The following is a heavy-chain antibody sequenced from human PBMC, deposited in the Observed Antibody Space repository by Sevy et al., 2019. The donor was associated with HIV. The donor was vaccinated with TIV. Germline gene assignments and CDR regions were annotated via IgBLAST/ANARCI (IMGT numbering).Heavy chain of an antibody. CDR1: GGSINSDH. CDR2: VYYTGGT. D-gene: IGHD1-1*01. J-gene: IGHJ3*02. V-gene: IGHV4-59*08. CDR3: ARQNDFDI. Sequence: QLPETLSLTCTVSGGSINSDHWNWIRQPPGKGLEWIGYVYYTGGTNYNPSLKNRVTISVDRTKNQFSLKLTSVTAADTAVYYCARQNDFDIWGQGTMVTVSS.